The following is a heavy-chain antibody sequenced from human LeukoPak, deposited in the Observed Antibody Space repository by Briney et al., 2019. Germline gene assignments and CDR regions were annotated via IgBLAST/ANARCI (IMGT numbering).Heavy chain of an antibody. CDR1: SGSISSYS. D-gene: IGHD3-3*02. J-gene: IGHJ6*02. CDR2: IYYNGNT. V-gene: IGHV4-59*08. Sequence: PSETLSLTCTVSSGSISSYSWSWIRQPPAKGLEWIGYIYYNGNTYYNPSLESRVTISLDTSKNQFSLKLNSVTAADTAVYYCARSIPSSYYGMDVWGQGTTVTVSS. CDR3: ARSIPSSYYGMDV.